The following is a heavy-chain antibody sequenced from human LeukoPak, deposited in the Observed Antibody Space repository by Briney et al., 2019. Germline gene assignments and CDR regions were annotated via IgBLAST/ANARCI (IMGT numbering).Heavy chain of an antibody. V-gene: IGHV3-7*01. CDR2: IKQDGSEK. J-gene: IGHJ5*02. D-gene: IGHD2-15*01. Sequence: GGSLRLSCAASGFTFSSSWMNWVRQAPGKGLEWVANIKQDGSEKYYVDSVKGRFTISRDNAKNSLYLQMTSLRAEDTAVYYCARTQDSRDWFDPWGQGTLVTVSS. CDR1: GFTFSSSW. CDR3: ARTQDSRDWFDP.